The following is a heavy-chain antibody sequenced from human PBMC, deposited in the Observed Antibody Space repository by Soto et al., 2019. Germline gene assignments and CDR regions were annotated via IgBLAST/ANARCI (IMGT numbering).Heavy chain of an antibody. CDR3: ARPSSGDYYFDY. J-gene: IGHJ4*02. CDR2: ISAYNGNT. CDR1: GYTFASYG. D-gene: IGHD6-19*01. Sequence: VSVKVSCKASGYTFASYGISWVRQAPGQGLEWMGWISAYNGNTNYAQKLQGRVTMTTDTSTSTAYMELRSLRSDDTAVYYCARPSSGDYYFDYWGQGTLVTVSS. V-gene: IGHV1-18*01.